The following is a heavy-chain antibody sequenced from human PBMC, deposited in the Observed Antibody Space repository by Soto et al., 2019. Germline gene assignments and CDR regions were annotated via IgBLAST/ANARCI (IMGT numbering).Heavy chain of an antibody. V-gene: IGHV4-39*01. Sequence: QLQLQESGPGLVKPPESLSLTCTVSGGSISSRSHYWGWIRQSPGRHLEWIGSSYYRGSTHYNPSLKTRVTISVDTSKNQVSLKVYSVTAADTAVYYCATALGFGVVTPLFEYWGQGMLVTVSS. D-gene: IGHD3-3*01. CDR2: SYYRGST. CDR1: GGSISSRSHY. J-gene: IGHJ4*02. CDR3: ATALGFGVVTPLFEY.